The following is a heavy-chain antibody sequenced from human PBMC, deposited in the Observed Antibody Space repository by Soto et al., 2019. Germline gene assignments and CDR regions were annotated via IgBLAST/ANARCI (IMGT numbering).Heavy chain of an antibody. CDR1: GGTFSSYA. J-gene: IGHJ4*02. CDR3: ARVWTAAAVYYYFDY. V-gene: IGHV1-69*13. CDR2: IIPIFGTA. D-gene: IGHD6-13*01. Sequence: ASVKVSCKASGGTFSSYAISWVRQAPGQGLEWMGGIIPIFGTANYAQKFQGRVTITADESTSTAYMELSSLRSEDTAVYYCARVWTAAAVYYYFDYWGQGTLVTVSS.